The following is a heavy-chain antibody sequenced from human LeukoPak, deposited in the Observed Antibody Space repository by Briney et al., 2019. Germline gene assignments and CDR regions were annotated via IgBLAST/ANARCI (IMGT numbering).Heavy chain of an antibody. CDR1: GGSISSSSYY. CDR2: IYYSGSA. CDR3: ARGKVWFGSEISGNWFDP. V-gene: IGHV4-39*07. J-gene: IGHJ5*02. D-gene: IGHD3-10*01. Sequence: SETLSLTCTVSGGSISSSSYYWGWIRQPPGKGLEWIGSIYYSGSAYYNPSLKSRVTVSGDTSKNQFSLKLTSVTAADTAVYYCARGKVWFGSEISGNWFDPWGQGTLVTVSS.